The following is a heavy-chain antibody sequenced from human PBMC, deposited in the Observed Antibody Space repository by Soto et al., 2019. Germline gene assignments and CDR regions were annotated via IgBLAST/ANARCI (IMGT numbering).Heavy chain of an antibody. D-gene: IGHD4-17*01. CDR2: IYYSGST. Sequence: PSETLSLTCTVSGGSISSDDYYWSWIRQPPGKGLECIGYIYYSGSTYYNPSLKSRVTISVDTSKNQFSLKLSSVTAADTAVYYCARNYGRGAFDIWGQGTMVTVSS. V-gene: IGHV4-30-4*02. J-gene: IGHJ3*02. CDR3: ARNYGRGAFDI. CDR1: GGSISSDDYY.